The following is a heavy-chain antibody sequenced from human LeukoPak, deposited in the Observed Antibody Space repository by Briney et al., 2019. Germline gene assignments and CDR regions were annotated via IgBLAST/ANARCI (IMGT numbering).Heavy chain of an antibody. J-gene: IGHJ4*02. CDR2: ISAYNGNT. CDR3: AAYHGYSSSWYYFDY. CDR1: GYTFTSYG. Sequence: ASVKVSCKASGYTFTSYGISWVRQAPGQGLEWMGWISAYNGNTNYAQKLQGRVTMTTDTSTSTAYMELRSLRSDDTAVYYCAAYHGYSSSWYYFDYWGQGTLVTVSS. D-gene: IGHD6-13*01. V-gene: IGHV1-18*01.